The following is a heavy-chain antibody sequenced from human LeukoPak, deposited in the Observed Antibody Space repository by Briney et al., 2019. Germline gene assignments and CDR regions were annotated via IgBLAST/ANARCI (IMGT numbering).Heavy chain of an antibody. CDR2: IIPIFGTA. CDR1: GGTFSSYA. D-gene: IGHD5-24*01. V-gene: IGHV1-69*01. CDR3: ARKLKMATMGDY. Sequence: SVKVSCKASGGTFSSYAISWVRQAPGQGLEWMGGIIPIFGTANYAQKFQGRVTITADESTSTAYMELSSLRSEDTAVYYCARKLKMATMGDYWGQGTLVTVSS. J-gene: IGHJ4*02.